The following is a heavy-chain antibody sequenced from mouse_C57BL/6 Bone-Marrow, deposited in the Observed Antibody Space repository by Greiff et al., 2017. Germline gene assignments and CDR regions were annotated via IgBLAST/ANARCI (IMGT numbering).Heavy chain of an antibody. D-gene: IGHD1-1*01. CDR1: GYTFTDYN. CDR3: GRSDYYGSSYGAY. V-gene: IGHV1-18*01. Sequence: VQLQQSGPELVKPGASVKIPCKASGYTFTDYNMDWVKQSHGKSLEWIGDINPNNGGTIYNQKFKGKATLTVDKSSSTAYMEPRSLTAEDTAVYYGGRSDYYGSSYGAYWGQGTLVTVSA. J-gene: IGHJ3*01. CDR2: INPNNGGT.